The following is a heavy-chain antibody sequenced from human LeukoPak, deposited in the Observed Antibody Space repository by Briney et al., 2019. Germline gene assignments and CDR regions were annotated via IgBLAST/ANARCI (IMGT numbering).Heavy chain of an antibody. V-gene: IGHV4-30-4*08. Sequence: PSETLCLSXAVSGGSISSGDYYWSWISQPPGKGLEWIGYVYYSGSTYYNPSLRSRAPISVDTSKNQFSLKLSSVTAADTAMYYCARVADLGYCSSTSCYTLKRHFDYWGQGTLVTVSS. D-gene: IGHD2-2*02. CDR2: VYYSGST. CDR3: ARVADLGYCSSTSCYTLKRHFDY. CDR1: GGSISSGDYY. J-gene: IGHJ4*02.